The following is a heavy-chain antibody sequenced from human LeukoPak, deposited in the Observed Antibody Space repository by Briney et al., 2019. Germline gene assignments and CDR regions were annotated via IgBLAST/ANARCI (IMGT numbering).Heavy chain of an antibody. CDR1: GFTFSSYS. CDR2: ISSSSSTI. V-gene: IGHV3-48*02. CDR3: ARDNIVVVNSFPPLYGMDV. D-gene: IGHD2-21*01. Sequence: GGSLRLSCAASGFTFSSYSMTWVRQAPGKGLEWVSYISSSSSTIYYADSVKGRFTISRDNAKNSLYLQMNSLRDEDTAVYYCARDNIVVVNSFPPLYGMDVWGQGTTVTVSS. J-gene: IGHJ6*02.